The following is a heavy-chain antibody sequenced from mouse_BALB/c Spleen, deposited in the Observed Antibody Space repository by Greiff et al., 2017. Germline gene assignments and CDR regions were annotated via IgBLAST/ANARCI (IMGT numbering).Heavy chain of an antibody. CDR2: ISNGGGST. V-gene: IGHV5-12-2*01. J-gene: IGHJ2*01. CDR1: GFTFSSYT. Sequence: EVMLVESGGGLVQPGGSLKLSCAASGFTFSSYTMSWVRQTPEKRLEWVAYISNGGGSTYYPDTVKGRFTISRDNAKNTLYLQMSSLKSEDTAMYYCARQGVYPLDYWGQGTTLTVSS. CDR3: ARQGVYPLDY. D-gene: IGHD2-1*01.